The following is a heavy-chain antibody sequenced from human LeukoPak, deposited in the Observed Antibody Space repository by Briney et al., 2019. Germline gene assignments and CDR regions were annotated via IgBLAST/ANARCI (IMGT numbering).Heavy chain of an antibody. Sequence: SQTLSLTCTVSGGSISSGGYYWSWIRQHPGKGLEWIGYIYYSGSTYYNPSLKSRVTISVDTSKNQFSLKLSSVTAADMAVYYCARYDSSGFIFDYWGQGTLVTVSS. J-gene: IGHJ4*02. D-gene: IGHD3-22*01. CDR1: GGSISSGGYY. CDR2: IYYSGST. V-gene: IGHV4-31*03. CDR3: ARYDSSGFIFDY.